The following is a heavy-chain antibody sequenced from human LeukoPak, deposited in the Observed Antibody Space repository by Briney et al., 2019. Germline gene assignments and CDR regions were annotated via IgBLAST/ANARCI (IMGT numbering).Heavy chain of an antibody. J-gene: IGHJ4*02. CDR3: ARRAPSHDFDD. Sequence: PGGSLRLSCAASGFTFSYYGMNWVRQAPGKGLEWVSGVTGSGTSTYYADSVRGRFTISRDNSKNTLYLQMNSLRVEDTALYYCARRAPSHDFDDWGQGTLVTVSS. V-gene: IGHV3-23*01. CDR2: VTGSGTST. CDR1: GFTFSYYG.